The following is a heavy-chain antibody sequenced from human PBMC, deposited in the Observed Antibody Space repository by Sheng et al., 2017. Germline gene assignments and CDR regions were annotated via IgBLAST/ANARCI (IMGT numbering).Heavy chain of an antibody. J-gene: IGHJ4*02. CDR2: IKNKGYSDAA. D-gene: IGHD6-13*01. Sequence: EVQLVESGGSLVQPGGSLRLSCTTSGFTMDDHYMDWVRQAPGKGLEWVGRIKNKGYSDAADYGVSVKGRFTISRDDSKSSVYLQMNSLKIEDTAVYYCARDWAAALDYWGPGTLVTVSS. CDR3: ARDWAAALDY. V-gene: IGHV3-72*01. CDR1: GFTMDDHY.